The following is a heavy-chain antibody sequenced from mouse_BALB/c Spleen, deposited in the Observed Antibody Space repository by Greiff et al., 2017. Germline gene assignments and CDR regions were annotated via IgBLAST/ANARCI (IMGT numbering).Heavy chain of an antibody. CDR3: ARKRGDQAMDY. D-gene: IGHD3-3*01. CDR2: ISTYYGDA. CDR1: GYTFTDYA. V-gene: IGHV1S137*01. Sequence: QVQLQQSGAELVRPGVSVKISCKGSGYTFTDYAMHWVKQSHAKSLEWIGVISTYYGDASYNQKFKGKATMTVDKSSSTAYMELARLTSEDSAIYYCARKRGDQAMDYWGQGTSVTVSS. J-gene: IGHJ4*01.